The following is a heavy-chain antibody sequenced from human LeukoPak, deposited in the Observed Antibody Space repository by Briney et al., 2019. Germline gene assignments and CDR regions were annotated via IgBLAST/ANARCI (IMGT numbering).Heavy chain of an antibody. V-gene: IGHV1-58*01. CDR1: GFTFTSSA. J-gene: IGHJ6*02. D-gene: IGHD4-17*01. CDR3: AARDYADYYYYGMDV. CDR2: IVVGSGNT. Sequence: EASVKVSCKASGFTFTSSAVQWVRQARGQRLEWIGWIVVGSGNTNYAQKFQERVTITRDMSTSTAYMELSSLRSEDTAVYYCAARDYADYYYYGMDVCGQGTTVTVSS.